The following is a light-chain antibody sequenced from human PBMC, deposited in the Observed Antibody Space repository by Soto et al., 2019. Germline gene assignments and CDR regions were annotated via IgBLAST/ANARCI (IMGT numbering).Light chain of an antibody. CDR3: MQALQTPYT. V-gene: IGKV2-28*01. Sequence: DIVMTQSPLSLPVTPGEPASIFCRSSQSLLHSNGYNYLDWYLQKPGQSPQLLIYLGSNRASGVPDRFSGSESGTDFTLKVSRVEAEDVGIYYCMQALQTPYTFGQGTKVDIK. J-gene: IGKJ2*01. CDR2: LGS. CDR1: QSLLHSNGYNY.